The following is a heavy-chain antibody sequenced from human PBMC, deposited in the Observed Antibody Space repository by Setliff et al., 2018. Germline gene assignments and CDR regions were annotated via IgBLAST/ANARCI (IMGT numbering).Heavy chain of an antibody. CDR1: GFTFSNYE. CDR3: ARVGVFGGGYFDF. Sequence: GGSLRLSCAASGFTFSNYEMNWVRQAPGQGLEWVSGISGYGSRTYYADSVKGRFTISRDSAKNSLYLQMNSLRAEDTAVYYCARVGVFGGGYFDFWGQGTLVTVSS. J-gene: IGHJ4*02. CDR2: ISGYGSRT. D-gene: IGHD3-16*01. V-gene: IGHV3-48*03.